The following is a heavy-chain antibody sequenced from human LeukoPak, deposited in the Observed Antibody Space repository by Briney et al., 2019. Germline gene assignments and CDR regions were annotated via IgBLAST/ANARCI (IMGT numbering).Heavy chain of an antibody. CDR1: GFTFSSYG. J-gene: IGHJ1*01. D-gene: IGHD3-10*01. CDR3: AKGGIKYYYGSGRTEYFQH. V-gene: IGHV3-33*06. Sequence: GRSLRLSCAASGFTFSSYGMHWVRQAPGTGLEWVGVIWYDGSNKYYANSVKGRFTISRDNSKNTLYLQMNSLRAEDTAVYYCAKGGIKYYYGSGRTEYFQHWGQGTLVTVSS. CDR2: IWYDGSNK.